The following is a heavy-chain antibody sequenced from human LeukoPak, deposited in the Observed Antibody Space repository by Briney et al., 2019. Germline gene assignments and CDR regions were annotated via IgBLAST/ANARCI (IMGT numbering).Heavy chain of an antibody. CDR1: GGSISSYY. CDR3: ARYGKIYGDYDNYFDY. V-gene: IGHV4-59*01. CDR2: IYYSGST. J-gene: IGHJ4*02. Sequence: SETLSLTCTVSGGSISSYYWSWIRQPPGKGLEWIGYIYYSGSTNYNPSHKSRVTISVDTSKNQFSLKLSSVTAADTAVHYCARYGKIYGDYDNYFDYWGQGTLVTVSS. D-gene: IGHD4-17*01.